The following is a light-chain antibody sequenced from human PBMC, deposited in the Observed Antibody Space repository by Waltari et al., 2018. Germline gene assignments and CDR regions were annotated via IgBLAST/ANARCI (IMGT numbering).Light chain of an antibody. CDR2: GAS. CDR3: QQYGSSPWT. V-gene: IGKV3-20*01. Sequence: EIVSTQSPGTLSLSPGERATLSCRASQSVSSSYLAWYQQKPGQAPSVLIHGASNRATGIPDMFSGGVSGTYFTLPISRLEPEYFAVYYCQQYGSSPWTFGQGTKVEIK. J-gene: IGKJ1*01. CDR1: QSVSSSY.